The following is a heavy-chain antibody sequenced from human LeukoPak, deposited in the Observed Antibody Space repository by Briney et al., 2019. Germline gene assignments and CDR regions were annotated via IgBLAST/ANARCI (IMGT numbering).Heavy chain of an antibody. CDR1: GGSIRSHY. CDR3: ARAPYHYDYVWGSYRRLYYFDY. CDR2: IYYSGST. J-gene: IGHJ4*02. Sequence: KPSDTLSLTCTFSGGSIRSHYWSWIRRPPGKGLEWIGYIYYSGSTNYNPSLKSRVTMSVDTSKNQFSLRLSSATAADTAVYYCARAPYHYDYVWGSYRRLYYFDYWGQGTLVTVSS. V-gene: IGHV4-59*11. D-gene: IGHD3-16*02.